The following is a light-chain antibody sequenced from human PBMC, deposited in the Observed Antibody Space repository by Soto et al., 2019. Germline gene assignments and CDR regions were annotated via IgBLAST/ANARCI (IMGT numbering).Light chain of an antibody. CDR1: QIIRNNY. J-gene: IGKJ4*01. Sequence: EIVLTQSPGTLSLSPGERATLSCRASQIIRNNYFAWYQQKPGQPPRRLIHDASLRATGIQDRFSPSGSWTDYTLPNSRLEPEDFALYYCQQCSTSPLTFGGGTEVELK. CDR2: DAS. CDR3: QQCSTSPLT. V-gene: IGKV3-20*01.